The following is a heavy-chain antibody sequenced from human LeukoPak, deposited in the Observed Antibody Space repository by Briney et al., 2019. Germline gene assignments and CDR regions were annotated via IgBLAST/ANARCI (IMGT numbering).Heavy chain of an antibody. CDR3: AKEPVRYFDWLPNDFDY. CDR2: ISGSGGST. J-gene: IGHJ4*02. V-gene: IGHV3-23*01. Sequence: PGGSLRLSCAASGFTFSSYGMHWVRQAPGKGLEWVSAISGSGGSTYYADSVKGRFTISRDNSKNTLYLQMNSLRAEDTAVYYCAKEPVRYFDWLPNDFDYWGQGTLVTVSS. CDR1: GFTFSSYG. D-gene: IGHD3-9*01.